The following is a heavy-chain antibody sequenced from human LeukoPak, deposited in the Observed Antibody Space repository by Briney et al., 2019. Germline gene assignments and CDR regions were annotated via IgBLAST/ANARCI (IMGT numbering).Heavy chain of an antibody. D-gene: IGHD2-8*02. CDR1: GDSVSSNIAA. V-gene: IGHV6-1*01. J-gene: IGHJ4*02. CDR2: TYYRSKWYT. CDR3: ARDVDAGADC. Sequence: SQTLSLTCAISGDSVSSNIAAWNWIRQSPSRGLEWLGRTYYRSKWYTEYAISLKSRITINPDTSKNQFSLQLNSATPEDTAVYYCARDVDAGADCWGQGTLVTVSS.